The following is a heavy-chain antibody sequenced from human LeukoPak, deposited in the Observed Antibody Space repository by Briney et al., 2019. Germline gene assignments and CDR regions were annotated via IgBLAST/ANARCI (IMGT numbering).Heavy chain of an antibody. J-gene: IGHJ4*02. V-gene: IGHV3-30*04. CDR3: ARDPTIFIAVAGTNYFDY. CDR2: ISYGGSNE. CDR1: TFTFSSYA. Sequence: PGRSLRLSCAASTFTFSSYAMHWVRQAPGKGLEWVAVISYGGSNEYYADSVKGRFTISRDNSKNTLYLQMNSLRAEDTAVYYCARDPTIFIAVAGTNYFDYWGQGTLVTVSS. D-gene: IGHD6-19*01.